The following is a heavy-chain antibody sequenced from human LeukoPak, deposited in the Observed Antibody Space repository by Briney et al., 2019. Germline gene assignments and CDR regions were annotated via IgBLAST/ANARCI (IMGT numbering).Heavy chain of an antibody. CDR3: ARDDRFTRVRLDYYGMDV. CDR2: FSSSSSYI. D-gene: IGHD3-10*01. Sequence: GGSLRLSCAASGLSFSSYSMNWVRQAPGKGLEWVSCFSSSSSYIFYADSVKGRFTISRENAKTTLYLQMNSMRSEDTAVYYCARDDRFTRVRLDYYGMDVWGQGTTVTVSS. J-gene: IGHJ6*02. V-gene: IGHV3-21*01. CDR1: GLSFSSYS.